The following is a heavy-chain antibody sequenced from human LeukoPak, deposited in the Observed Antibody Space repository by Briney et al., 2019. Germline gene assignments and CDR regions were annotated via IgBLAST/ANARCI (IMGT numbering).Heavy chain of an antibody. Sequence: GGTVRLSCAASKFIFSNYDMNWDRQAPGKGLEWVSYISSSSSSMSYADSVKGRFTISRDNAKNSLSLQMNSLRDEDTAVYYCAKGRSDHGGAFDIWGQGTIATVS. D-gene: IGHD4-23*01. J-gene: IGHJ3*02. CDR1: KFIFSNYD. CDR3: AKGRSDHGGAFDI. CDR2: ISSSSSSM. V-gene: IGHV3-48*02.